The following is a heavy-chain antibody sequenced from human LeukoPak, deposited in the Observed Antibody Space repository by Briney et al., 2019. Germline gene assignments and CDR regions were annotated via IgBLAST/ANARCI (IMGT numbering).Heavy chain of an antibody. CDR3: ARDVPPYLTSPWGLDV. Sequence: GGSLRLSCAASGFTVSGNYISWVRQAPGKGLEWVSLISGDATTYYADPVKGRFTISRDNSKNMVYLQMNSLRPEDTAVYYCARDVPPYLTSPWGLDVWGQGTTVTVSS. V-gene: IGHV3-66*01. D-gene: IGHD1-14*01. J-gene: IGHJ6*02. CDR2: ISGDATT. CDR1: GFTVSGNY.